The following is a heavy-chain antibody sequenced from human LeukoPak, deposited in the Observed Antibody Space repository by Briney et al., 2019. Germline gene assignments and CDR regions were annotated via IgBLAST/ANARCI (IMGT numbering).Heavy chain of an antibody. V-gene: IGHV4-39*01. CDR2: IYYSGST. CDR3: ARHPAYYDFWSGSLPTGWFDP. CDR1: GGSISSSSYY. D-gene: IGHD3-3*01. Sequence: SETLSLTCTVSGGSISSSSYYWGWIRQPPGKGLEWIGSIYYSGSTYYNPSLKSRVTISVDTSKNQFSLKLSSVAAADTAVYYCARHPAYYDFWSGSLPTGWFDPWGQGTLVTVSS. J-gene: IGHJ5*02.